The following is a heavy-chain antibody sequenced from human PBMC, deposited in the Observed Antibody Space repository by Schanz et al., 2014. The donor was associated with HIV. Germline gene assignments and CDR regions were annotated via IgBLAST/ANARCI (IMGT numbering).Heavy chain of an antibody. CDR1: GYTFSSYY. Sequence: QVQLVQSGAEVKKPGASVKVSCKAPGYTFSSYYIHWVRQAPGQGLEWMGWISPNSRVTNYLQKFQGRVTMTRDTPITTAYMELRRLNSDDTAIYYCARGGHSNQRRNYYYYGMDVWGQGTTVTVSS. V-gene: IGHV1-2*02. CDR2: ISPNSRVT. J-gene: IGHJ6*02. CDR3: ARGGHSNQRRNYYYYGMDV. D-gene: IGHD4-4*01.